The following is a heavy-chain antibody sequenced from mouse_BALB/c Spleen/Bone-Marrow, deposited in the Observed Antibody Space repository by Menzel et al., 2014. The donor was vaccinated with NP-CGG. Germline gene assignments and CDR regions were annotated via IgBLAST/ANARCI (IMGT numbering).Heavy chain of an antibody. Sequence: LQQPGSELVRPGASVKLSCKASGYTFTSYWMHWVKQRHGQGLEWIGNTYPGSGSTNYDEKFKSKGTLTVDASSSTAYMHLSSLTSEDSAVYYCTREDYRYDWFAYWGQGTLVTVSA. D-gene: IGHD2-14*01. CDR1: GYTFTSYW. CDR2: TYPGSGST. CDR3: TREDYRYDWFAY. V-gene: IGHV1S22*01. J-gene: IGHJ3*01.